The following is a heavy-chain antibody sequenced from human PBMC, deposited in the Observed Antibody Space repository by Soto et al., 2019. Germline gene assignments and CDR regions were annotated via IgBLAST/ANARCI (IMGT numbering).Heavy chain of an antibody. V-gene: IGHV3-33*01. Sequence: QVLLVESGGGVVQPGTSLRLSCAASGFMFNTYGMHWVRQAPGKGLEWVAGIWYDGSNKYYADSVKGRFTISRDNSKNTLFLQMNSLRAEDTAVYYCARLRYYFDSTNSVGNYWGQGTLVTVSS. CDR1: GFMFNTYG. CDR2: IWYDGSNK. J-gene: IGHJ4*02. D-gene: IGHD3-22*01. CDR3: ARLRYYFDSTNSVGNY.